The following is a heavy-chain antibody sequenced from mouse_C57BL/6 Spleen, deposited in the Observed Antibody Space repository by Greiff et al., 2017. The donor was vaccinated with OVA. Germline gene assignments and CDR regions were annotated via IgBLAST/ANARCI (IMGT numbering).Heavy chain of an antibody. CDR3: AMIYYDYDEYFDV. J-gene: IGHJ1*03. Sequence: VQLKQSGPELVKPGASVKISCKASGYTFTDYYMNWVKQSHGKSLEWIGDINPNNGGTSYNQKFKGKATLTVDKSSSTAYMELRSLTSEDSAVYYCAMIYYDYDEYFDVWGTGTTVTVSS. CDR1: GYTFTDYY. D-gene: IGHD2-4*01. V-gene: IGHV1-26*01. CDR2: INPNNGGT.